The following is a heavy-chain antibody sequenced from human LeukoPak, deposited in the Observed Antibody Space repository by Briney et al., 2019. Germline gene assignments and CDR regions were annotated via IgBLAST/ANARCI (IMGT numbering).Heavy chain of an antibody. V-gene: IGHV3-21*06. CDR2: IGPTGFDR. D-gene: IGHD1-14*01. CDR3: ATETNGRHYDY. Sequence: KPGGSLRLSCTTSGLTFSTSGFNWVRQAPGKGLEWVASIGPTGFDRYHADSIKRRFTISRANANNFLYLQMDSLRAEDTAVYYCATETNGRHYDYWGQGTLLTVSS. CDR1: GLTFSTSG. J-gene: IGHJ4*02.